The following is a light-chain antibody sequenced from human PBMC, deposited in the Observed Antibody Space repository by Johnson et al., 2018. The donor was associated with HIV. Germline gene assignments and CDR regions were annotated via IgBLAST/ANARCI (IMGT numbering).Light chain of an antibody. CDR2: EDN. CDR3: GTWDSSLRVGF. CDR1: SSNIENYF. V-gene: IGLV1-51*02. Sequence: QSVLTQPPSVSAAPGQRVNISCSGHSSNIENYFVSWYQQLPGAAPRLLIYEDNKRPSGIPDRFSGSKSGASATLGIPGLPPGDEADYYCGTWDSSLRVGFFGTGTKVTVL. J-gene: IGLJ1*01.